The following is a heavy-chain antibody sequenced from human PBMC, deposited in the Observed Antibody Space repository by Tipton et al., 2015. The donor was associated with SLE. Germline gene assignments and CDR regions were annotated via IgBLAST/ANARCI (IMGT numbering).Heavy chain of an antibody. D-gene: IGHD1-26*01. Sequence: SLRLSCAASGFTFSNFAMNWVRQAPGKGLEWVSLISWDGGSTYYADSVKGRFTISRDNSKNSLYLQMNSLRAEDTALYYCAKDVSGSYFDYWGQGTLVTVSS. CDR2: ISWDGGST. V-gene: IGHV3-43D*03. CDR3: AKDVSGSYFDY. CDR1: GFTFSNFA. J-gene: IGHJ4*02.